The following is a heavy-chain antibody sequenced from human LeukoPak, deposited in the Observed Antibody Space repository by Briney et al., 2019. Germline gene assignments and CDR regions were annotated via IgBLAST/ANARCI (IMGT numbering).Heavy chain of an antibody. CDR1: GFTFSSYD. Sequence: GVSLRLSCAASGFTFSSYDMHWVRQATEKGLEWVSAKGTGGDTYYTGSVKCRFTISRENAKNSLYLQKNSLRAGDTAVYYCARGRGFIRSTQEGWFDPWGQGTLVTVSS. CDR3: ARGRGFIRSTQEGWFDP. CDR2: KGTGGDT. V-gene: IGHV3-13*04. D-gene: IGHD6-13*01. J-gene: IGHJ5*02.